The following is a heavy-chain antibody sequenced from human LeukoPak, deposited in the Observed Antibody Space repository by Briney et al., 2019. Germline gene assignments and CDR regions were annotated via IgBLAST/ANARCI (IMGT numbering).Heavy chain of an antibody. CDR2: ISYDGTKK. D-gene: IGHD6-19*01. CDR3: ARGWNVVVAGVGDY. Sequence: GGSLRLSCVASGFSFSNYAMHWVRQAPGKGLEWVAVISYDGTKKYYADSVKGRFTISRDDSKSTLFVQLNSLRPEDTAFYYCARGWNVVVAGVGDYWGHGTLVTVSS. V-gene: IGHV3-30-3*01. CDR1: GFSFSNYA. J-gene: IGHJ4*01.